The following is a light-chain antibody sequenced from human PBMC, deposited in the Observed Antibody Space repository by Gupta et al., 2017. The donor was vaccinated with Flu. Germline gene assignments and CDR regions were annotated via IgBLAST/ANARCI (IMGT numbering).Light chain of an antibody. CDR2: DAS. CDR3: QQEDNPKLT. CDR1: QDISNY. Sequence: DIQMTQSPSSLSASVGDRVTITCQASQDISNYLNWYQQKPGKAPKLLIYDASNLETGVPSRFSGSGSGTDFTFTISSLQPEDIATYYCQQEDNPKLTFGGGTKVEIK. V-gene: IGKV1-33*01. J-gene: IGKJ4*01.